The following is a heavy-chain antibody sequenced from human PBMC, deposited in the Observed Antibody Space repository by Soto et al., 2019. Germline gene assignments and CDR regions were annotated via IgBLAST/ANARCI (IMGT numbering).Heavy chain of an antibody. CDR3: AKDLRSFGRIAVADHNWFDP. D-gene: IGHD6-19*01. V-gene: IGHV3-7*01. Sequence: GGSLRLSCAAPAYICSCCGMSWVRQAPGKGLEWVANINQDGSGTSYADSVKGRFTISRDNSKNSLFLEMNSLRADDTAVYYRAKDLRSFGRIAVADHNWFDPWGQGTLVTVSS. CDR1: AYICSCCG. CDR2: INQDGSGT. J-gene: IGHJ5*02.